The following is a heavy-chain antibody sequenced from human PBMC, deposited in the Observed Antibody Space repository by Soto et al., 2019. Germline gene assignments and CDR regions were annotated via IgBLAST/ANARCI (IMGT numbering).Heavy chain of an antibody. D-gene: IGHD2-21*02. CDR2: IRSKAYGGTT. CDR3: TSSNIEYCGGDCYLDY. Sequence: LRLSCTASGFTFGDYAMSWVRQAPGKGLEWVGFIRSKAYGGTTEYAASVKGRFTISRDDSKSIAYLQMNSLKTEDTAVYYCTSSNIEYCGGDCYLDYWGQGTMVTVSS. V-gene: IGHV3-49*04. CDR1: GFTFGDYA. J-gene: IGHJ4*02.